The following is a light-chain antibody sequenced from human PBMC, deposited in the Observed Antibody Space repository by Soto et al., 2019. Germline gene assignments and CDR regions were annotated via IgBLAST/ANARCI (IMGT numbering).Light chain of an antibody. V-gene: IGLV2-14*01. CDR2: EVS. CDR3: SSYTTSSTWV. CDR1: SSDVGGYNY. Sequence: QSALTQPASVSGSPGQSITISCTGTSSDVGGYNYVSWYQQHPGKVPKLMIYEVSNRPSGVSNRFSGCKSGNTASLTISGLQAEDEADYYCSSYTTSSTWVFGGGSKVTVL. J-gene: IGLJ3*02.